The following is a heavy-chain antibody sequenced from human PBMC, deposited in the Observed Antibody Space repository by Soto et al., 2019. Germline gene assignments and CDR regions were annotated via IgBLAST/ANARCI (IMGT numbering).Heavy chain of an antibody. CDR1: GGSISSYY. CDR2: IYTSGST. D-gene: IGHD3-10*01. J-gene: IGHJ4*02. CDR3: ARAPYYYGSGSYYYFDY. V-gene: IGHV4-4*07. Sequence: SETLSLTCTVSGGSISSYYWSWIRQPAGKGLEWIGRIYTSGSTNYNPSLKSRVTMSVDTSKNQFSLKLSSVTAADTAVYYCARAPYYYGSGSYYYFDYWGQGTLVTVPQ.